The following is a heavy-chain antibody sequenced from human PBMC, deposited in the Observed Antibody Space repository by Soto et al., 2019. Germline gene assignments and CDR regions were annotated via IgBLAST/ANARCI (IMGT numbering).Heavy chain of an antibody. CDR3: ARTRYSSSRYFDY. D-gene: IGHD6-6*01. V-gene: IGHV3-7*03. CDR2: IKQDGSEK. CDR1: GFTFSSYW. Sequence: LRLSCAASGFTFSSYWMSWVRQAPGKGLEWVANIKQDGSEKYYVDSVKGRFTISRDNAKNSLYLQMNSLRAEDTAVYYCARTRYSSSRYFDYWGQGTLVTVSS. J-gene: IGHJ4*02.